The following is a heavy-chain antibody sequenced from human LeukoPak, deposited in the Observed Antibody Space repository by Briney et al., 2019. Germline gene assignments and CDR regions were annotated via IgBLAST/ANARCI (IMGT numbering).Heavy chain of an antibody. D-gene: IGHD4-23*01. CDR2: IYYSGST. Sequence: SETLSLTCTVSGGSISSSSYYWGWIRQPPGKGLEWIGSIYYSGSTYYNSSLKSRVTISVDTSKNQFSLKLRSVTAADTAVYYCANLRWPLDYWGQGTLVTVSS. J-gene: IGHJ4*02. CDR3: ANLRWPLDY. V-gene: IGHV4-39*01. CDR1: GGSISSSSYY.